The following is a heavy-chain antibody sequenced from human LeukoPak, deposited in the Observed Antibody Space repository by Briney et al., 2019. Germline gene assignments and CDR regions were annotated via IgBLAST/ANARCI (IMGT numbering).Heavy chain of an antibody. V-gene: IGHV3-15*01. CDR3: TTGITMVRGVIHLIDY. D-gene: IGHD3-10*01. CDR1: GGSFSGYY. Sequence: ETLSLTCAVYGGSFSGYYWSWVRQAPGKGLEWVGRIKSKTDGGTTDYAAPVKGRFTISRDDSKNTLYLQMNSLKTEDTAVYYCTTGITMVRGVIHLIDYWGQGTLVTVSS. J-gene: IGHJ4*02. CDR2: IKSKTDGGTT.